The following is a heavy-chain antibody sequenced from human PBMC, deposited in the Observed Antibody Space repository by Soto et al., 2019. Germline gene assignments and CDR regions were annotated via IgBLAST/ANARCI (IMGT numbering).Heavy chain of an antibody. Sequence: PSETLSLTCAVSSGSISSSNWWSWVRQPPGKGLEWIGEIYHSGSTNYNPSLKSRVTISVDKSKNQFSLKLSSVTAADTAVYYCARKYGAVAGTGDLDYWGQGTLVTVSS. CDR1: SGSISSSNW. V-gene: IGHV4-4*02. D-gene: IGHD6-19*01. CDR3: ARKYGAVAGTGDLDY. CDR2: IYHSGST. J-gene: IGHJ4*02.